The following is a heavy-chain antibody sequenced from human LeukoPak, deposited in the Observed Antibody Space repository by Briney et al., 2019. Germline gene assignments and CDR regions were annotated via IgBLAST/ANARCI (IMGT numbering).Heavy chain of an antibody. V-gene: IGHV3-15*01. D-gene: IGHD3-10*01. CDR2: IKRKTDGGTA. CDR1: GFTFSNAW. CDR3: TTGRGDY. Sequence: GGSLRLSCAASGFTFSNAWMNWVRQAPGKGLEWVGRIKRKTDGGTADYAAPVKGRFTISRDDSKNTLYLQMNSLKTEDTAVYYCTTGRGDYWSQGALVTVSS. J-gene: IGHJ4*02.